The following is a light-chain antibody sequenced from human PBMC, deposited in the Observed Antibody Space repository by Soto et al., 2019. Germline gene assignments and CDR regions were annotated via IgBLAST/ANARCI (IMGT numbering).Light chain of an antibody. CDR3: CSYAGNSLWV. CDR1: SSDVGGSKF. CDR2: DVT. J-gene: IGLJ3*02. Sequence: QSVLTQPRSVSGSPGQSVTISCNGXSSDVGGSKFVSWYQQHPVKAPKLVIYDVTKRPSGVPDRFSGSKSGNTASLTISGLQADDEADYYCCSYAGNSLWVFGGGTKLTVL. V-gene: IGLV2-11*01.